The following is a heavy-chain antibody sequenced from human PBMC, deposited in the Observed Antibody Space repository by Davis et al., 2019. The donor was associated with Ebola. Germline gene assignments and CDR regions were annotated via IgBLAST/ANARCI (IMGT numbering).Heavy chain of an antibody. J-gene: IGHJ4*02. Sequence: AASVKVSCKTSGGTFTNYAVNWVRQAPGQGLEWMGRIIPVVDTKDYAQRFQGRATMTRDTSTSTVYMELSSLRSDDTAVYYCVTFLEQWLAYWGQGTLVTVSS. CDR3: VTFLEQWLAY. CDR1: GGTFTNYA. V-gene: IGHV1-69*04. D-gene: IGHD6-19*01. CDR2: IIPVVDTK.